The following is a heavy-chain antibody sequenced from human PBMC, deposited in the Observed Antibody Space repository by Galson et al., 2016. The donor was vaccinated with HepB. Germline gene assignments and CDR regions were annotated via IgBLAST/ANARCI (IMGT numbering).Heavy chain of an antibody. CDR1: GFLVTSNY. D-gene: IGHD3-3*01. V-gene: IGHV3-66*01. CDR2: IYSAGTT. CDR3: ARDSGYGDFWRFDF. J-gene: IGHJ4*02. Sequence: SLRLSCAASGFLVTSNYMMWVRQAPGKGLDWVSVIYSAGTTYYADSVTDRFTISRDHSKNTLFLQMNDLTAEDTAMYYCARDSGYGDFWRFDFWGQGVQVTVSS.